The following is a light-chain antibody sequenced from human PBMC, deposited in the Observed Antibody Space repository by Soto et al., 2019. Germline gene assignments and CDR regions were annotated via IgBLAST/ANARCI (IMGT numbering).Light chain of an antibody. CDR1: SSDIGGYNY. Sequence: QSVLTQPPSASGSPGQSVTISCTGTSSDIGGYNYVSWYQQQPGKAPKLMIYEVNKRPSGVPYRFSGSKSGNTASLTVSGLQAEDEADYYCCSYAGSNNYVFGGGTKLTVL. J-gene: IGLJ2*01. V-gene: IGLV2-8*01. CDR3: CSYAGSNNYV. CDR2: EVN.